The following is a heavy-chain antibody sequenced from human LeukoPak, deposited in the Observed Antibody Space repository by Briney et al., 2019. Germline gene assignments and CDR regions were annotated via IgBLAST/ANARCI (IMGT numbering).Heavy chain of an antibody. CDR2: ISGSGGST. J-gene: IGHJ6*02. CDR3: AKGLYSSSPPSPSRGPSYYYYGMDV. Sequence: GGSLRLSCAASGFTFSSYAMSWVRQAPGKGLEWVSAISGSGGSTYYADSVKGRFTISRDNSKNTLYLQMNSLRAEDTAVYYCAKGLYSSSPPSPSRGPSYYYYGMDVWGQGTTATVSS. CDR1: GFTFSSYA. D-gene: IGHD6-13*01. V-gene: IGHV3-23*01.